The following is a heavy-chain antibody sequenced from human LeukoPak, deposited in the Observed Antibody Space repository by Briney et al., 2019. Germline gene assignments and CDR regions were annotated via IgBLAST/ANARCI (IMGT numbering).Heavy chain of an antibody. Sequence: PSETLSLTCTVSGGSISSYYWSWIRQPPGKGLEWIGYIYYSGSTNYNPSLKSRVTISVDTSKNQFSLKLSSVTAADTAVYSCARGYGGSRYSGFDPWGQGTLVTVSS. D-gene: IGHD2-15*01. CDR1: GGSISSYY. CDR3: ARGYGGSRYSGFDP. J-gene: IGHJ5*02. V-gene: IGHV4-59*01. CDR2: IYYSGST.